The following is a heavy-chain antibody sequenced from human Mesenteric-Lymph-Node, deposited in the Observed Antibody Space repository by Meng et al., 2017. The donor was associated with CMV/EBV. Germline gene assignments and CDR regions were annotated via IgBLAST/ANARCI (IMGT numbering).Heavy chain of an antibody. V-gene: IGHV3-30*02. D-gene: IGHD5-18*01. Sequence: GGSLRLSCAASAFTFSSYGMHWVRQAPGKGLEWVTFIRYDGDREYYADSVKGRFTISRDNSKNTLYLQMNSLRADDTAVYYCAKADTSMGIYYYYATDVWGQGTTVTVSS. CDR3: AKADTSMGIYYYYATDV. CDR1: AFTFSSYG. J-gene: IGHJ6*02. CDR2: IRYDGDRE.